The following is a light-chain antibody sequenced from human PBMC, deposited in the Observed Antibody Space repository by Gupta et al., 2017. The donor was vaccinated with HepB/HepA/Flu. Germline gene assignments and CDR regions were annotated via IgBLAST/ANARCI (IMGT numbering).Light chain of an antibody. J-gene: IGLJ3*02. V-gene: IGLV2-14*01. CDR1: RSHVGGYTY. CDR3: SSDTSSSTRV. Sequence: QSALTQPASVSGSPGQSLTISCTGTRSHVGGYTYVSLYQQHPGKPHNLMIYDVSNRTAGVASRFTGSKSGNTASLTISGRKAEDEADYYCSSDTSSSTRVFGGGTKLTVL. CDR2: DVS.